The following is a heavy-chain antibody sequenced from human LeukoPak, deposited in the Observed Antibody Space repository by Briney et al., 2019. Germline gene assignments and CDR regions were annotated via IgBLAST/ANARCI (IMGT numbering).Heavy chain of an antibody. CDR2: IFTTGST. J-gene: IGHJ5*02. Sequence: SETLSLTCSVSGGSLSSYYWTWIRQPAGKGLEWIGRIFTTGSTNYNPSLMSRVTMSVDTSKNQFSLKMRSVTAADTAVYYCARGDSSTMIRGVSRYGWLDPWGQGTLVTVSS. CDR3: ARGDSSTMIRGVSRYGWLDP. V-gene: IGHV4-4*07. D-gene: IGHD3-10*01. CDR1: GGSLSSYY.